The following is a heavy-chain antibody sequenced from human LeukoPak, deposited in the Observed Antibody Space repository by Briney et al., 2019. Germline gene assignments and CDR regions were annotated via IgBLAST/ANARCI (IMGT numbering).Heavy chain of an antibody. Sequence: ASVKVSCKASGYTFTTYGISWVRQAPGQGLEWMGWISTYNGNTKFAQKLQGRVTVTTDTSTSTAYMELRSLRSDDTAAYYCAREEYSSSSDWRSIVSPPDYWGQGTLVTVSS. V-gene: IGHV1-18*01. D-gene: IGHD6-6*01. J-gene: IGHJ4*02. CDR2: ISTYNGNT. CDR1: GYTFTTYG. CDR3: AREEYSSSSDWRSIVSPPDY.